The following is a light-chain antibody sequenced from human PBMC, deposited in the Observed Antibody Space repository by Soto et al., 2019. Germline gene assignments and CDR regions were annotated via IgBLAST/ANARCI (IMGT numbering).Light chain of an antibody. CDR1: QSVTINY. Sequence: EIVLTQSPATLSLSPGERATLSCRASQSVTINYLAWYQQKPGQAPRLLIYGVSTRATGIPNRFSGSGSGTDFTLTISRLEPEDFAVYYCQQYGSSPFTFGPGTKVDIK. CDR3: QQYGSSPFT. V-gene: IGKV3-20*01. CDR2: GVS. J-gene: IGKJ3*01.